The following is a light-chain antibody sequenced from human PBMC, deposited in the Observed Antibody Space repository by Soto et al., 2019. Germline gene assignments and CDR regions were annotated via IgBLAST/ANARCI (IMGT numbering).Light chain of an antibody. CDR1: QSLTNSF. CDR2: DTS. V-gene: IGKV3-20*01. Sequence: EFVLTQSPGTLSFSPGERATLSFRASQSLTNSFMAWYQQKPGQAPRLLIYDTSSRASGIPDRFSGSGSGTDFTLTISRLETEDFAVFYCQQYGTSEIIFGQGTRLEI. J-gene: IGKJ5*01. CDR3: QQYGTSEII.